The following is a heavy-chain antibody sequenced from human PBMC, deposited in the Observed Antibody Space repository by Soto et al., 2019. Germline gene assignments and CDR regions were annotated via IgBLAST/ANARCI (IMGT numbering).Heavy chain of an antibody. Sequence: PXESLTISRKGSGYSFAGYWITLVRQKPGKGLEWMGRIDPSDSQTYYSPSFRGHVTISATKSITTVFLQWSSLRPSDTAMYYCVRYGGKDLDYWGQGTLVTVSS. CDR3: VRYGGKDLDY. CDR1: GYSFAGYW. CDR2: IDPSDSQT. V-gene: IGHV5-10-1*01. D-gene: IGHD2-15*01. J-gene: IGHJ4*02.